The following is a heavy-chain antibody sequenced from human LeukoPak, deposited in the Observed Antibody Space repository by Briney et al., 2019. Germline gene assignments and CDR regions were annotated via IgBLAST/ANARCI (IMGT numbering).Heavy chain of an antibody. CDR3: ARAPPRYGSGSFHFDF. CDR1: GFLFDDHD. V-gene: IGHV3-21*01. D-gene: IGHD3-10*01. Sequence: GGSLRLSCGASGFLFDDHDMHWVRQAPGKGLEWVASVSPSSSYIYYADSVKGRFTISRDNAKNSLYLQMHSLRDEDTAVYYCARAPPRYGSGSFHFDFWGQGTLVTVSS. CDR2: VSPSSSYI. J-gene: IGHJ4*02.